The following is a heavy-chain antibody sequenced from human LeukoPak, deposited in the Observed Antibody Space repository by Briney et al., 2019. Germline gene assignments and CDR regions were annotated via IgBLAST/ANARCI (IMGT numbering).Heavy chain of an antibody. J-gene: IGHJ6*02. CDR2: IYYSGSI. CDR3: ARVVGGYVFYYGMDV. Sequence: PSETLSLTCTVSGGSISSYYWSWIRQPPGKGLEWIGYIYYSGSINYNPSLKSRVTISVDTSKNQFSLKLSSVTAADTAVYYCARVVGGYVFYYGMDVWGQGTTVTVSS. CDR1: GGSISSYY. V-gene: IGHV4-59*01. D-gene: IGHD3-10*01.